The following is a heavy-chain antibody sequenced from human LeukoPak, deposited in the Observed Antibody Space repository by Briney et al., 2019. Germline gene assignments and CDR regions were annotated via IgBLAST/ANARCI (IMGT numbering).Heavy chain of an antibody. CDR1: GFTFSSYA. V-gene: IGHV3-23*01. Sequence: GGSLRLSCAASGFTFSSYAMNWVRQAPGKGLEWVSAISGSGGSTYYADSVKGRFTISRDNSKNTLYLQMNSLRAEDTAVYYCAKDLKSTVSVSAFDIWGQGTMVTVSS. CDR3: AKDLKSTVSVSAFDI. J-gene: IGHJ3*02. D-gene: IGHD4-17*01. CDR2: ISGSGGST.